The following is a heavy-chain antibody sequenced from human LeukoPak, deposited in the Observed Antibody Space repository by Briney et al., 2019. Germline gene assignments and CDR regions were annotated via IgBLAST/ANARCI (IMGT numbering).Heavy chain of an antibody. CDR3: AKDHYGDYLYYFDL. CDR2: ISGFGSKT. J-gene: IGHJ4*02. CDR1: GFTFSSYA. D-gene: IGHD4-17*01. V-gene: IGHV3-23*01. Sequence: GGSLRLSCAASGFTFSSYAMNWVRQAPGRGLEWVSGISGFGSKTYYADSVKGRSTISRDNSKNTLYLQMHSLGAEDTALYYCAKDHYGDYLYYFDLWGQGTLITVSS.